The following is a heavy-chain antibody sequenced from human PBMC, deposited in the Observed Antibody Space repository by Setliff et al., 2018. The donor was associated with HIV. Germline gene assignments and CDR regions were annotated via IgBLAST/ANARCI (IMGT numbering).Heavy chain of an antibody. CDR2: ISSTGSTI. CDR1: GFTFTNYE. CDR3: ASPAYSSGWYGH. D-gene: IGHD3-22*01. J-gene: IGHJ5*02. V-gene: IGHV3-48*03. Sequence: LSLSCAASGFTFTNYEMNWLRQAPGKGLEWVSYISSTGSTIDYSDSVKGRFTIARDNDESSLYLQMNSLRAEDTAVYYCASPAYSSGWYGHWGQGTLVT.